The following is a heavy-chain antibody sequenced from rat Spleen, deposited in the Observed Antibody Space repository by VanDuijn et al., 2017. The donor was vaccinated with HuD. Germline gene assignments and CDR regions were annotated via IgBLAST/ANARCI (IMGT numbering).Heavy chain of an antibody. D-gene: IGHD1-9*01. CDR1: GFSLTSYH. CDR3: TREGHTMDRATYWFAY. Sequence: QVQLKESGPGLVQPSQTLSLTCTVSGFSLTSYHVHWVRQPPGKGLEWIAAVSSGGNTYYDSTLKSRLSISRDTSKSQVFLKIYSLQTEDTAIYFCTREGHTMDRATYWFAYWGQGTLVTVSS. J-gene: IGHJ3*01. CDR2: VSSGGNT. V-gene: IGHV2S12*01.